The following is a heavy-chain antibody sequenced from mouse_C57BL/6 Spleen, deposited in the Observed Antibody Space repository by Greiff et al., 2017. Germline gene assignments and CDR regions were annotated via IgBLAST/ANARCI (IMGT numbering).Heavy chain of an antibody. CDR2: IYPGSGST. D-gene: IGHD1-1*01. V-gene: IGHV1-55*01. CDR1: GYTFTSYW. CDR3: AILLRYPYYFDY. Sequence: QVQLQQPGAELVKPGASVKMSCKASGYTFTSYWITWVKQRPGQGLEWIGDIYPGSGSTNYNEKFKSKATLTVDTSSSTAYMQLSSLPSEDSAVYYCAILLRYPYYFDYWGQGTTLTVSS. J-gene: IGHJ2*01.